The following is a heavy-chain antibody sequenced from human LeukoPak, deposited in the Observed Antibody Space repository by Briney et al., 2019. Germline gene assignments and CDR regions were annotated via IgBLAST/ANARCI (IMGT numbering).Heavy chain of an antibody. CDR1: GFTVSSNY. CDR3: AKDRYSYGRPYFDY. Sequence: GGSLRLSCAASGFTVSSNYMSWVRQAPGKGLEWVSVIYSGGSTYYADSVKGRFTISRDNSKNTLYLQMNSLRAEDTAVYYCAKDRYSYGRPYFDYWGQGTLVTVSS. D-gene: IGHD5-18*01. V-gene: IGHV3-53*01. CDR2: IYSGGST. J-gene: IGHJ4*02.